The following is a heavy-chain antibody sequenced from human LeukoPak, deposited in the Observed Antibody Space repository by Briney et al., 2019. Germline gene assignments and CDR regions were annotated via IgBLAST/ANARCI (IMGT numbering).Heavy chain of an antibody. CDR3: ARSALWFGESYYFDY. D-gene: IGHD3-10*01. CDR2: IYYSGST. CDR1: GGSISSSSYY. Sequence: TSETLSLTCTVSGGSISSSSYYWGWIRQPPGKGLVWIGSIYYSGSTYYNPSLKSRVTISVDTSKNQFSLKLSSVTAADTAVYYCARSALWFGESYYFDYWGQGTLVTVSS. V-gene: IGHV4-39*01. J-gene: IGHJ4*02.